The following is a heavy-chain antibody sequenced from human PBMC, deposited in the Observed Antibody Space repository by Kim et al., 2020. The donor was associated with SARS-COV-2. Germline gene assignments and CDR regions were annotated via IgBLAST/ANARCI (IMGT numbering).Heavy chain of an antibody. Sequence: GGSLRLSCAASGFTFSSYWMSWVRQAPGKGLEWVANIKQDGSEKYYVDSVKGRFTISRDNAKNSLYLQMNSLRAEDTAVYYCARERLGYCSGGSCYRYYYYGMDVWGQGTTVTVSS. CDR1: GFTFSSYW. CDR2: IKQDGSEK. D-gene: IGHD2-15*01. J-gene: IGHJ6*02. CDR3: ARERLGYCSGGSCYRYYYYGMDV. V-gene: IGHV3-7*01.